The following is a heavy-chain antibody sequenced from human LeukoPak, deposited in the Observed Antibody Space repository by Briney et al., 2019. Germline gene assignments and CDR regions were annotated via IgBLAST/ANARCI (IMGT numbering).Heavy chain of an antibody. D-gene: IGHD2-2*01. CDR1: GGSISSGGYY. CDR2: IYYSGST. Sequence: SETLSHTCTVSGGSISSGGYYWSWIRQHPGKGLEWIGYIYYSGSTYYNPSLKSRVTISVDTSKNQFSLKLSSVTAADTAVYYCARARDIVVIPAAPSDAFDIWGQGTMVTVSS. J-gene: IGHJ3*02. V-gene: IGHV4-31*03. CDR3: ARARDIVVIPAAPSDAFDI.